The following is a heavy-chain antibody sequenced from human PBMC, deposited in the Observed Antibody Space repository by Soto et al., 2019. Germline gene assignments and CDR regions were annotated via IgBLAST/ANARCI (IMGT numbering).Heavy chain of an antibody. V-gene: IGHV3-33*01. CDR3: ARSGDGTGSSCDVRGPFDS. J-gene: IGHJ4*02. CDR1: GFTFSIYA. Sequence: QVQLVESGGGVVQPGGSLRLSCAASGFTFSIYAIHWVRQAPGKGLEWVSAISGGGSAKKYADSVKGRFTVSRDNAKNKLYLQMKSLREEDTAVYFCARSGDGTGSSCDVRGPFDSWGPGTLVTVSS. CDR2: ISGGGSAK. D-gene: IGHD2-15*01.